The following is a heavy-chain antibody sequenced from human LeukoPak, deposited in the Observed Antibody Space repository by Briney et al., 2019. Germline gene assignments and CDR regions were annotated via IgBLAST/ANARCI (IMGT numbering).Heavy chain of an antibody. CDR2: ISYDGSNI. CDR1: GFTFSSYD. V-gene: IGHV3-30-3*01. Sequence: GGSLRLSCAASGFTFSSYDMHWVRQAPGKGLEWVALISYDGSNIYYADSVKGRFTISRDNSRNTLYLQINSLRAEDTAVYYCAREGSFGELLPFDYWGQGTLVTVSS. CDR3: AREGSFGELLPFDY. D-gene: IGHD3-10*01. J-gene: IGHJ4*02.